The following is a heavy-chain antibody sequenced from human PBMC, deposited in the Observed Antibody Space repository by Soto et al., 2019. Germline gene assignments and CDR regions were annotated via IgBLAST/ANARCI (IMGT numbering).Heavy chain of an antibody. J-gene: IGHJ4*02. CDR2: MNPNSGNT. D-gene: IGHD2-15*01. CDR3: ARGYGCSGGSCYSGLDY. V-gene: IGHV1-8*01. CDR1: GYTFTSYD. Sequence: QVQLVQSGAEVKKPGASVKVSCKASGYTFTSYDINWVRQATGQGLEWMGWMNPNSGNTGYAQKFQGRVTMTRNTCISTAYMELSSLRSEDTAVYYCARGYGCSGGSCYSGLDYWGQGTLVTVSS.